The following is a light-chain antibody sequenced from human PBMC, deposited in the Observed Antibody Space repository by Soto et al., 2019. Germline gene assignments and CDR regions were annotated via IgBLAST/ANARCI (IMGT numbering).Light chain of an antibody. CDR3: PQYERAPWT. CDR2: GAS. CDR1: QTVGSSY. Sequence: EIVLTQSPGTLSLSPGERATLSCRASQTVGSSYLAWYQQRPGQAPRLLVYGASSWATGITDRFSGRGSGTEFTLTISRLEPEDSAVYYCPQYERAPWTCGQGTRVEIK. J-gene: IGKJ1*01. V-gene: IGKV3-20*01.